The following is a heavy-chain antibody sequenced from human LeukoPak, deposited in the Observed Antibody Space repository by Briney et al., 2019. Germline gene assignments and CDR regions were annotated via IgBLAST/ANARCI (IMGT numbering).Heavy chain of an antibody. J-gene: IGHJ4*02. CDR3: ATDSSSFLTASTPVFDY. CDR2: INPSGGST. CDR1: GYTFTSYY. D-gene: IGHD6-13*01. Sequence: ASVKVSCKASGYTFTSYYMHWVRQAPGQGLEWVGIINPSGGSTSYAQKFQGRVTMTRDTSTSTVYMELSSLRSEDTAVYYCATDSSSFLTASTPVFDYWGQGTLVTVSS. V-gene: IGHV1-46*01.